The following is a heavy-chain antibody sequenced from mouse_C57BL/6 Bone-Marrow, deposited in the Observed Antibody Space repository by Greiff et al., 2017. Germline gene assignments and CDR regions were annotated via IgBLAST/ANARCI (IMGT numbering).Heavy chain of an antibody. CDR2: IDPSDSYT. J-gene: IGHJ3*01. CDR3: ARLYGSSPSWFAY. D-gene: IGHD1-1*01. V-gene: IGHV1-69*01. CDR1: GYTFTSYW. Sequence: VQLQQPGAELVMPGASVKLSCKASGYTFTSYWMHWVKQRPGQGLEWIGEIDPSDSYTNYNQKFKGKSTFTVDKSSSTAYMQLSSLTSEDSAVYYCARLYGSSPSWFAYWGQGPLVTVSA.